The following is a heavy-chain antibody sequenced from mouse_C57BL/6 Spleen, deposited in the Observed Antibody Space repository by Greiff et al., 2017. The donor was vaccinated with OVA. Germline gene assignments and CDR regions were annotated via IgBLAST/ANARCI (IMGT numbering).Heavy chain of an antibody. D-gene: IGHD2-5*01. Sequence: LLESGAELVRPGASVTLSCKASGYTFTDYEMHWVKQTPVHGLEWIGAIDPETGGTAYNQKFKGKAILTADKSSSTAYMELRSLTSEDSAVYYCTTLYSNYDAYWGQGTLVTVSA. CDR1: GYTFTDYE. CDR3: TTLYSNYDAY. CDR2: IDPETGGT. J-gene: IGHJ3*01. V-gene: IGHV1-15*01.